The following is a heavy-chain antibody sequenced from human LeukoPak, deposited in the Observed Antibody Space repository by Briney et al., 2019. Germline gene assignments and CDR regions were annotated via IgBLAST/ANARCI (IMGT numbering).Heavy chain of an antibody. CDR2: IYYSGST. Sequence: SQTLSLTCTVSGGSISSGGYYWSWIRQHPGKGLEWIGYIYYSGSTYYNPSLKSRVTISVDTSKNQFSLKLSSVTAADTAVYYCARVNYYDSSGYYYQPYYFDYWGQGTLVTVSS. V-gene: IGHV4-31*03. CDR3: ARVNYYDSSGYYYQPYYFDY. J-gene: IGHJ4*02. D-gene: IGHD3-22*01. CDR1: GGSISSGGYY.